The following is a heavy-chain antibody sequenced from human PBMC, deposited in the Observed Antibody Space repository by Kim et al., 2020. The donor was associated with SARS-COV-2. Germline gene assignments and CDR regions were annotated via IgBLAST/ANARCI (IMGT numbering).Heavy chain of an antibody. J-gene: IGHJ5*02. CDR2: INHSGST. CDR3: ATRRPTYSSRSWFDP. Sequence: SETLSLTCAVYGGSFSGYYWSWIRQPPGKGLEWIGEINHSGSTNYNPSLKSRVTISVDTSKNQFSLKLSSVTAADTAVYYCATRRPTYSSRSWFDPWGQGTVVTVSS. CDR1: GGSFSGYY. D-gene: IGHD6-13*01. V-gene: IGHV4-34*01.